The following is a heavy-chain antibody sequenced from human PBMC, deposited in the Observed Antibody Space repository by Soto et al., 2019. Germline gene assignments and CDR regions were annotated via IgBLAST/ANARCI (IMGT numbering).Heavy chain of an antibody. V-gene: IGHV3-30-3*01. CDR2: ISYDGSNK. CDR3: GRDSCGMDV. CDR1: GFSFSNYA. J-gene: IGHJ6*02. Sequence: GGSLRLSCAASGFSFSNYAMHWVRQAPGKGLEWVAVISYDGSNKYYADSVKGRFTISRDNSKNTLYLQMNSLRAEDTAVYYCGRDSCGMDVWGQGTTVTVSS.